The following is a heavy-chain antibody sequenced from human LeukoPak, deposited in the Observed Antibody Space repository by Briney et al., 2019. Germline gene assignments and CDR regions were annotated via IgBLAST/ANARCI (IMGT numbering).Heavy chain of an antibody. V-gene: IGHV3-64*01. D-gene: IGHD6-13*01. CDR2: ISSNGGST. J-gene: IGHJ4*02. CDR3: ARGGSSWYYPYFDY. Sequence: GGSLRLSCAASGFTFSSYAMHWVRQAPGKGLEYVSTISSNGGSTYYANSVKGRFTISRDNSKNTLYLQMGSLRAEDMAVYYCARGGSSWYYPYFDYWGQGTLVSVSS. CDR1: GFTFSSYA.